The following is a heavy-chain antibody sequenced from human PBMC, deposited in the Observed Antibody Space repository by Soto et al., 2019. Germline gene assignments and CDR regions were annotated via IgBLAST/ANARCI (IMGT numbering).Heavy chain of an antibody. J-gene: IGHJ3*02. V-gene: IGHV1-3*01. D-gene: IGHD5-12*01. CDR3: ARDLEMATIKNAFDI. Sequence: ASVKVSCKASGYTFTSYAMHWVRQAPGQRLEWMGWINAGNGNTKYSQKFQGRVTITRDTSASTAYMELSSLRSEDTAVYYCARDLEMATIKNAFDILGQGTMVTVSS. CDR1: GYTFTSYA. CDR2: INAGNGNT.